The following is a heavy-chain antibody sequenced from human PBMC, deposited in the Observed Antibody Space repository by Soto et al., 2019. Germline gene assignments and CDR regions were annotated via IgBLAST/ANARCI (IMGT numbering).Heavy chain of an antibody. CDR1: GDSVSSNSAA. Sequence: PSQTLSLTCAISGDSVSSNSAAWNWIKQSPSRGLEWLGRTYNRSKWYNDYAVSVKSRITITPDTTKNQFSLRTNSVTPENPAVYYCARDWEVATRRWFDPWGQGTLVTVSS. D-gene: IGHD1-26*01. CDR2: TYNRSKWYN. J-gene: IGHJ5*02. V-gene: IGHV6-1*01. CDR3: ARDWEVATRRWFDP.